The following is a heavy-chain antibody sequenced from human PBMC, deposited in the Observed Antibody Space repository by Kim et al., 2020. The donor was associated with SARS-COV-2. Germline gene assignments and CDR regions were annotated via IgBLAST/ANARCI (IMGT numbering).Heavy chain of an antibody. Sequence: GRFPIARDNSKNTLYLQMNSLRAEDTAVYYCAKDQVGTLWFGELLYGMDVWGQGTTVTVSS. D-gene: IGHD3-10*01. CDR3: AKDQVGTLWFGELLYGMDV. V-gene: IGHV3-30*02. J-gene: IGHJ6*02.